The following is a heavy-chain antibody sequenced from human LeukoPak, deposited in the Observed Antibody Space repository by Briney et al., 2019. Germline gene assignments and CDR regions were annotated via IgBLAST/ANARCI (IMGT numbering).Heavy chain of an antibody. Sequence: PSETLSLTCTVSGGSISSSSYYWGWIRQPPGKGLEWIGSIYYSGSTYYNPSLKSRVTISVDTSKNQFSLKLSSVTAADTAVYYCASMLAAAGNHYYYYYMDVWGKGTTVTISS. CDR2: IYYSGST. D-gene: IGHD6-13*01. J-gene: IGHJ6*03. CDR1: GGSISSSSYY. CDR3: ASMLAAAGNHYYYYYMDV. V-gene: IGHV4-39*07.